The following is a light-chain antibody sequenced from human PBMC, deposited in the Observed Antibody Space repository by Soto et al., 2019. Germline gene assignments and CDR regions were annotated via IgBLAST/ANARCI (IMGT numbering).Light chain of an antibody. CDR3: QQYAASPRT. Sequence: EIVLTQSPGTLSLSPGERATLSCRASQSFSSSYLAWYQQKPGQAPRLLIYGASRRATGIPDRFSGSGSGTDFTLTISSLEPEDFAVYFCQQYAASPRTFGQGTKVEIK. J-gene: IGKJ1*01. V-gene: IGKV3-20*01. CDR2: GAS. CDR1: QSFSSSY.